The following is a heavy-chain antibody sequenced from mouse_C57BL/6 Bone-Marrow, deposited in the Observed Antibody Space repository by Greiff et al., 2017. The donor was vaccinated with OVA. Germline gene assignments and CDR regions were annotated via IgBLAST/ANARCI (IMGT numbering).Heavy chain of an antibody. D-gene: IGHD1-1*01. J-gene: IGHJ1*03. CDR3: ARRVPHYYGSSGGYFDV. CDR1: GYTFTSYG. V-gene: IGHV1-81*01. Sequence: QVQLKESGAELARPGASVKLSCKASGYTFTSYGISWVKQRTGQGLEWIGEIYPRSGNTYYNEKFKGKATLTADKPSSTAYMELRSLTSEDSAVYFCARRVPHYYGSSGGYFDVWGTGTTVTVSS. CDR2: IYPRSGNT.